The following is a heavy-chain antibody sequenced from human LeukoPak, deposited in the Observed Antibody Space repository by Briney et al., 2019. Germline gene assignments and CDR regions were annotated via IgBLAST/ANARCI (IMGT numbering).Heavy chain of an antibody. D-gene: IGHD6-13*01. CDR3: ARGRSSWYY. CDR2: IYYSGNI. V-gene: IGHV4-59*01. Sequence: PSETLSLTCTVSGVSISSYHWSWIRQPPGKGLEWIGSIYYSGNINYNPSLKSRVTISVDTSKNQFSLKLSSVTAADTAVYYCARGRSSWYYWGQGTLVTVSS. CDR1: GVSISSYH. J-gene: IGHJ4*02.